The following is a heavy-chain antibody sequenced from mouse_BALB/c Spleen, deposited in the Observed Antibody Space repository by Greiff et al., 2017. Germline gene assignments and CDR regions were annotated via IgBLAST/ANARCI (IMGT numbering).Heavy chain of an antibody. CDR3: ARGNDY. D-gene: IGHD2-1*01. Sequence: VQLQQSGPELVKPGASVKISCKASGYAFSSSWMNWVKQRPGQGLEWIGRIYPGDGDTNYNGKFKGKATLTADKSSSTAYMQLSSLTSVDSAVYFCARGNDYWGQGTTLTVSS. CDR1: GYAFSSSW. J-gene: IGHJ2*01. V-gene: IGHV1-82*01. CDR2: IYPGDGDT.